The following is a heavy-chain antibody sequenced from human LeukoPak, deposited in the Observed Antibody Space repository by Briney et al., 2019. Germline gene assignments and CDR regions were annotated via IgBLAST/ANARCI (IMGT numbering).Heavy chain of an antibody. CDR2: IYHSGST. D-gene: IGHD3-22*01. CDR3: ARDGDRPIVVV. V-gene: IGHV4-30-2*01. Sequence: SQTLSLTCAVSGGSISSGGYSWSWIRQPPGKGLEWIGYIYHSGSTYYNPSLKSRVTISVDRSKNQFSLKLSSVTAADTAVYYCARDGDRPIVVVWGQGTLVTVSS. CDR1: GGSISSGGYS. J-gene: IGHJ4*02.